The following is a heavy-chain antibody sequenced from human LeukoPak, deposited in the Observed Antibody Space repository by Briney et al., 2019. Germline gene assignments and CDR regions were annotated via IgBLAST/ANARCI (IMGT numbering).Heavy chain of an antibody. CDR1: GFTVSSNY. CDR3: ARYRYYYYIDV. V-gene: IGHV3-66*01. CDR2: IYSGGST. J-gene: IGHJ6*03. D-gene: IGHD1-26*01. Sequence: PGGSLRLSCAASGFTVSSNYMSWVRQAPGKGLEWVSVIYSGGSTYYADSVKGRFTISRDNSKNTLYLQMNSLRAEDTAVYYCARYRYYYYIDVWGKGTTVTISS.